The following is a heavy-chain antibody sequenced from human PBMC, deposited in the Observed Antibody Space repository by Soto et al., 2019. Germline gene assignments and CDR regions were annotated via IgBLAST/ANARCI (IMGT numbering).Heavy chain of an antibody. CDR3: ARDNYYDILTGYRDYGMDV. CDR1: GGTFSSYT. J-gene: IGHJ6*02. CDR2: IIPILGIA. Sequence: SVKVSCKASGGTFSSYTISWVRRAPGQGLEWMGRIIPILGIANYAQKFQGRVTITADKSTSTAYMELSSLRSEDTAVYYCARDNYYDILTGYRDYGMDVWGQGTTVTVS. D-gene: IGHD3-9*01. V-gene: IGHV1-69*04.